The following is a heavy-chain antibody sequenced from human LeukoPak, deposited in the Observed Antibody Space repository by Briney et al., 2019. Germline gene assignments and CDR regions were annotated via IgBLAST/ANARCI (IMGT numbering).Heavy chain of an antibody. CDR3: ARTYCSGGSCWDAFDI. J-gene: IGHJ3*02. Sequence: ASVKVSCKASGYTFSNYGISWVRQAPGQGLEWMGWMNPNSGNTGYAQKFQGRVTITRNTSISTAYMELSSLRSEDTAVYYCARTYCSGGSCWDAFDIWGQGTMVTVSS. D-gene: IGHD2-15*01. CDR1: GYTFSNYG. V-gene: IGHV1-8*03. CDR2: MNPNSGNT.